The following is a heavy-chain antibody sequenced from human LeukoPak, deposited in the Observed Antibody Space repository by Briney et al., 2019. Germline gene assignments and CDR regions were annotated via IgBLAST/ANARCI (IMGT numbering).Heavy chain of an antibody. J-gene: IGHJ4*02. CDR3: ARAPIIAARPEDYYFDY. CDR2: IIPILGIA. Sequence: GASVKVSCKASGGTFSSYAISWVRQAPGQGLEWMGRIIPILGIANYAQKFQGRVTITADKSTSTAYMELSSLRSEDTAVYYCARAPIIAARPEDYYFDYWGQGTLVTVSS. V-gene: IGHV1-69*04. CDR1: GGTFSSYA. D-gene: IGHD6-6*01.